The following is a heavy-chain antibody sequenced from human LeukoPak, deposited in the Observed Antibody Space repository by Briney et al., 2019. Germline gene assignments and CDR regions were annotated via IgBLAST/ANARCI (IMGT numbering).Heavy chain of an antibody. D-gene: IGHD2/OR15-2a*01. CDR1: GFTFSSYG. Sequence: PGGSLRLSCAASGFTFSSYGMHWVRQAPGKGLEWVAFIRYDGSNKYYADSVKGRFTISRDNSKNTLYLQMNSLRAEDTAVYYCARFRYNSTWGVFDYWGQGTLVTVSS. CDR3: ARFRYNSTWGVFDY. J-gene: IGHJ4*02. CDR2: IRYDGSNK. V-gene: IGHV3-30*02.